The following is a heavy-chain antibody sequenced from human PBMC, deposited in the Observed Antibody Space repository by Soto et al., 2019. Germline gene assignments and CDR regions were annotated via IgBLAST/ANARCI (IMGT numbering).Heavy chain of an antibody. CDR3: AREGMTTVTEDSWFDP. D-gene: IGHD4-4*01. Sequence: QVQLQESGPGLVKPSQTLSLTCTVSGGSISSGDYYWSWIRQPPGKGLEWIGYIYYSGSTYYNPSLKSRVTIPVDTSKNQFSLKLSSVTAADTAVYYCAREGMTTVTEDSWFDPWGQGTLVTVSS. V-gene: IGHV4-30-4*01. J-gene: IGHJ5*02. CDR2: IYYSGST. CDR1: GGSISSGDYY.